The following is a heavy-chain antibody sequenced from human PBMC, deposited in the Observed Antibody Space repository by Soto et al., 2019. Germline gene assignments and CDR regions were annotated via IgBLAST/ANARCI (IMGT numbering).Heavy chain of an antibody. CDR2: IFVSSTII. J-gene: IGHJ4*02. D-gene: IGHD3-9*01. Sequence: GSLKLSCAASGFTFSSYAMVWVRQAPGKGLEWVSYIFVSSTIIYYADSVKGRFTVSRDNAQNSVFLLINSLRAEDTAVYYCARDRDWAFEYWGQGTLVTVSS. V-gene: IGHV3-48*04. CDR1: GFTFSSYA. CDR3: ARDRDWAFEY.